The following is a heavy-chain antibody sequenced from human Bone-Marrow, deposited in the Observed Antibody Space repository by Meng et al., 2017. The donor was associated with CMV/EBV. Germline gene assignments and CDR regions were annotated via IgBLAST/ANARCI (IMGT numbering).Heavy chain of an antibody. CDR1: GLTFSTYV. V-gene: IGHV3-23*01. CDR3: ARGPRGQPTPGDY. Sequence: GESLKISCAGSGSGLTFSTYVVSWVRQAPGKGLEWVSVISANGGSTYYAASVKGRFSISRDNSKNTVYLQMNSLRAEDTAVYYCARGPRGQPTPGDYWGQGNLVHVAS. J-gene: IGHJ4*02. CDR2: ISANGGST. D-gene: IGHD3-10*01.